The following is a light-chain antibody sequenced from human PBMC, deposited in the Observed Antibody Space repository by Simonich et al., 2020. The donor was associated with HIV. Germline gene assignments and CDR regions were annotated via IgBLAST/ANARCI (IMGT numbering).Light chain of an antibody. CDR2: WAS. J-gene: IGKJ2*01. Sequence: DIVMTQSPDSLAVSLGERATINCKSSQSVLYSSNNKNYLSWYQQKPGQPPKLLFHWASIRESGVPDRLSGSGSGTDFTLTISSLQAEDVAVYYCQQYHSAPYTFGQGTKLEIK. V-gene: IGKV4-1*01. CDR1: QSVLYSSNNKNY. CDR3: QQYHSAPYT.